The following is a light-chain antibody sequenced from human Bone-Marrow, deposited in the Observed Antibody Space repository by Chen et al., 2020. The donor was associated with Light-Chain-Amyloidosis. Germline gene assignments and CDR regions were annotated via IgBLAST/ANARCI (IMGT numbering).Light chain of an antibody. CDR1: QSISSY. J-gene: IGKJ4*01. Sequence: DIQMTQSPSSLSASVGDRVTITCRASQSISSYLNWYQQKPGKAPKLLVYAASSLQSGVPSRFSGSGSGTEFTLTSSSLQPADFATYYCQQSYRTPPTYGGGTKVEIK. CDR2: AAS. V-gene: IGKV1-39*01. CDR3: QQSYRTPPT.